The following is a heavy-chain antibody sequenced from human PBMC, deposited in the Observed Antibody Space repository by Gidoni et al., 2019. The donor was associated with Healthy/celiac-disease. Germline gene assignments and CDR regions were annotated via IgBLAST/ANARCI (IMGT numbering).Heavy chain of an antibody. D-gene: IGHD3-3*01. V-gene: IGHV3-13*01. CDR1: GFTFSSYD. CDR3: ARGDLDGIDY. CDR2: IGTAGDT. J-gene: IGHJ4*02. Sequence: EVQLVASGGGLVQPGGSLRLSCAASGFTFSSYDRPWVRQSTGKGLEWVSAIGTAGDTYYPGSVKGRFTISRENAKNSLYLQMNSLRAGDTAVYYCARGDLDGIDYWGQGTLVTVSS.